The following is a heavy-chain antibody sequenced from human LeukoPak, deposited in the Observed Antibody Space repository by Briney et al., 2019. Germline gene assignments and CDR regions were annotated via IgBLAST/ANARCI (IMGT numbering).Heavy chain of an antibody. J-gene: IGHJ4*02. CDR1: GFTFSSYG. D-gene: IGHD6-19*01. CDR3: ARGAGIAVAGFDY. Sequence: TGGSLRLSCAASGFTFSSYGMHWVRQAPGKGLEWVAFIRYDGSNKYYADSVKGRFTISRDNAKNSLYLQMNSLRAEDTAVYYCARGAGIAVAGFDYWGQGTLVTVSS. V-gene: IGHV3-30*02. CDR2: IRYDGSNK.